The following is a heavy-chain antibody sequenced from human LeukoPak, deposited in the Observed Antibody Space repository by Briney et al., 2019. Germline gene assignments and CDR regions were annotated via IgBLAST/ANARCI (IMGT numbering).Heavy chain of an antibody. V-gene: IGHV1-69*13. J-gene: IGHJ3*02. Sequence: SVKVSCKASGGTFSSYAISWVRQAPGQGLEWMGGIIPIFGTANYAQKFQGRVTITADESTSTAYMELSRLRSGDTAVYYCARESTYYDFWSGENPRHDAFDIWGQGTMVTVSS. CDR1: GGTFSSYA. CDR2: IIPIFGTA. CDR3: ARESTYYDFWSGENPRHDAFDI. D-gene: IGHD3-3*01.